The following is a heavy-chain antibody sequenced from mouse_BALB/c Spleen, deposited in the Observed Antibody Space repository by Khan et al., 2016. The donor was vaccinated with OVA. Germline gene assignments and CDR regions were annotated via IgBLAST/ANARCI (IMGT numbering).Heavy chain of an antibody. D-gene: IGHD1-1*01. CDR3: SRDGYYYGSPLDY. J-gene: IGHJ2*01. Sequence: VQLVETGGGLVRPGNSLKLSCVTSGFTFSYYRMHWLRQFPGKGLEWIAVITVKSDNSGANSAESVKGRFTISSDDSKISVYLQMKRSREEDTANYYGSRDGYYYGSPLDYWGQGTTLTVSS. CDR2: ITVKSDNSGA. CDR1: GFTFSYYR. V-gene: IGHV13-2*02.